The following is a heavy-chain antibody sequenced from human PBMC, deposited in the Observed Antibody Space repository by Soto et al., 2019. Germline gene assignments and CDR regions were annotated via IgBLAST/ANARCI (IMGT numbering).Heavy chain of an antibody. CDR3: AGLELRHQYYYYYMDV. CDR2: IYPGDSDT. D-gene: IGHD1-7*01. J-gene: IGHJ6*03. Sequence: PGESLKISCKGSGYSFTSYWIGWVRQMPGKGLEWMGIIYPGDSDTRYSPSFQGQVTISADKSISTAYLKLSSVTAADTAVYYCAGLELRHQYYYYYMDVWGKGTTVTVSS. CDR1: GYSFTSYW. V-gene: IGHV5-51*01.